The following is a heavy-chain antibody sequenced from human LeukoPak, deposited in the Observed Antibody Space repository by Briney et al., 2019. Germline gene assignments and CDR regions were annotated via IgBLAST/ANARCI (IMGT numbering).Heavy chain of an antibody. J-gene: IGHJ4*02. CDR3: ARVKWIAARPHFDY. Sequence: GGSLRLSCAASGFTFSGYSMSWVRQAPGKGLEWVSGINWNGGSTGYADSVKGRFTISRDNAKNSLYLQMNSLRAEDTALYYCARVKWIAARPHFDYWGQGTLVTVSS. V-gene: IGHV3-20*04. CDR1: GFTFSGYS. D-gene: IGHD6-6*01. CDR2: INWNGGST.